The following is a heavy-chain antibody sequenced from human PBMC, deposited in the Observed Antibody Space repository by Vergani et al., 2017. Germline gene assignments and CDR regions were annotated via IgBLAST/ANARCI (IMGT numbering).Heavy chain of an antibody. CDR1: GGTFSSYA. V-gene: IGHV1-69*18. Sequence: QVQMVQTGAEVKKPGSSVKVSCKASGGTFSSYAISWVRQAPGQGLEWMGRIIPIFGTANYAQKFQGRVTITADESTSTAYMELSSLRSEDTAVYYCARGRNPTTVTTWGFDYWGQGTLVTVSS. CDR2: IIPIFGTA. J-gene: IGHJ4*02. CDR3: ARGRNPTTVTTWGFDY. D-gene: IGHD4-17*01.